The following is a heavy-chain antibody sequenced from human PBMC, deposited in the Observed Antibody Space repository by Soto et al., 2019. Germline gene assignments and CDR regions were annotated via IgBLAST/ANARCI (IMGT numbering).Heavy chain of an antibody. CDR3: ARRYGSAFDI. J-gene: IGHJ3*02. D-gene: IGHD3-10*01. V-gene: IGHV4-59*01. CDR2: IYYSGST. CDR1: GGSISSYY. Sequence: QVQLQESGPGLVKPSETLSLTCTVSGGSISSYYWSWIRQPPGKGLEWIGYIYYSGSTNYNPSLKSRVPLSVDTSKNQFSLKLSSVTAADTAVYYGARRYGSAFDIWGQVTMVTVSS.